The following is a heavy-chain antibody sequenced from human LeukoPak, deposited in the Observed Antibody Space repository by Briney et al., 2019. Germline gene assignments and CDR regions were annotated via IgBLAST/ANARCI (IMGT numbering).Heavy chain of an antibody. D-gene: IGHD3-3*01. CDR2: IIPILGIA. CDR3: ARESPDVLRFLEWLSPFDY. V-gene: IGHV1-69*04. J-gene: IGHJ4*02. Sequence: GASVKVSCKASGGTFSSYAISWVRQAPGQGLEWMGRIIPILGIANYAQKFQGRVTITADKSTSTAYMEPSSLRSEDTAVYYCARESPDVLRFLEWLSPFDYWGQGTLVTVSS. CDR1: GGTFSSYA.